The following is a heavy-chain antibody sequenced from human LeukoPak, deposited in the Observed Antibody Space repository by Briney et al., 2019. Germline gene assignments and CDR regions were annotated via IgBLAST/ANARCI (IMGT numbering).Heavy chain of an antibody. Sequence: ASVKVSCKASGYTFTGYYMHWVRQAPGQGLEWMGIINPSVGSTTYAQKFQGRATMTRDMSTSTVYMELSRLRSDDTAVYYCARGLGYCISSSCYGGPNWFDPWGQGTLVTVSS. CDR1: GYTFTGYY. V-gene: IGHV1-46*01. J-gene: IGHJ5*02. D-gene: IGHD2-2*01. CDR2: INPSVGST. CDR3: ARGLGYCISSSCYGGPNWFDP.